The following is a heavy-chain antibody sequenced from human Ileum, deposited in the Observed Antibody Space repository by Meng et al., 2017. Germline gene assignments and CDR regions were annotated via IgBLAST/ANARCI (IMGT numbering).Heavy chain of an antibody. J-gene: IGHJ4*02. CDR2: FHPGSGA. CDR1: GGSISSGAW. V-gene: IGHV4-4*02. CDR3: AKNGAYCLES. D-gene: IGHD2-21*01. Sequence: VQLQESCPGLVKPSGALSLTCAVSGGSISSGAWGSWVRQPPGKGLQWIGEFHPGSGATYNPSLKARVTISVDTSMQQFSLQLTSVTAADTAVYYCAKNGAYCLESWGQGTLVTVSS.